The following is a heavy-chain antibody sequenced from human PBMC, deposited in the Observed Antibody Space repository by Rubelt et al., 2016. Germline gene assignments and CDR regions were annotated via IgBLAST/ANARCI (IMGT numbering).Heavy chain of an antibody. V-gene: IGHV3-21*01. D-gene: IGHD3-22*01. CDR3: ARTEPQPASSGYIDY. Sequence: SYIYYADSVKGRFTISRDNAKNSLYLQMNSLRAEDTAVYYCARTEPQPASSGYIDYWGQGTLVTVSS. J-gene: IGHJ4*02. CDR2: SYI.